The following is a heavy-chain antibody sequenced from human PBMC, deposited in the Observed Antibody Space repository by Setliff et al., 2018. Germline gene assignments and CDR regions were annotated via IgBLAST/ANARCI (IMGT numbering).Heavy chain of an antibody. D-gene: IGHD3-9*01. CDR1: GFTFSSYG. J-gene: IGHJ3*02. V-gene: IGHV3-33*06. CDR3: AKNFRLTPTDLNAFDI. Sequence: SLRLSCAASGFTFSSYGMHWVRQAPGKGLEWVAVIWYDGSNKYYADSVKGRFTISRDNSKNTLYLQMNSLRAEDTAVYYCAKNFRLTPTDLNAFDIWGQGTMVTVS. CDR2: IWYDGSNK.